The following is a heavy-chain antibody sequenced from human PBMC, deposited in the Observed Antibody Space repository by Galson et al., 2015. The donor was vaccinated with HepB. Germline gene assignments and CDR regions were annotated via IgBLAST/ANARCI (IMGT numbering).Heavy chain of an antibody. V-gene: IGHV4-61*02. D-gene: IGHD2-21*01. J-gene: IGHJ3*02. CDR2: MYTSGST. CDR1: GGSISSDPYY. CDR3: ARGEAWRDCFDM. Sequence: SGGSISSDPYYWNWIRQPAGKGLEWIGRMYTSGSTSSNPSLKSRITMSVDTSKNQFSLHLTSVTAADTAVYYCARGEAWRDCFDMWGQGTMVTVSS.